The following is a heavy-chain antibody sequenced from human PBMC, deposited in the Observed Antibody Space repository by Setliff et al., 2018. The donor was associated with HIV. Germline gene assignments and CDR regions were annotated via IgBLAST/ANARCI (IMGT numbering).Heavy chain of an antibody. CDR2: VYYRGRT. V-gene: IGHV4-39*01. CDR1: GGSMSSSGPGYY. J-gene: IGHJ4*02. CDR3: ARSQPDTIFGVVTFDC. Sequence: SETLSLTCTVSGGSMSSSGPGYYWGWVRQTPGGGLEWIGSVYYRGRTYYNPSLKSRVTISVDTSKNQVSLRLTSMAAADTAMYYCARSQPDTIFGVVTFDCWGQGKMVTVSS. D-gene: IGHD3-3*01.